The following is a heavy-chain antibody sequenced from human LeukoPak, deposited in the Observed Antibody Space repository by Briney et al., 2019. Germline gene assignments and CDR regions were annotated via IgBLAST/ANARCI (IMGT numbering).Heavy chain of an antibody. CDR1: GFTFSSCA. V-gene: IGHV3-23*01. CDR2: ISGSGGST. J-gene: IGHJ6*03. Sequence: GGSLRLSCAASGFTFSSCAMSWVRQAPGKGLEWVSAISGSGGSTYYADSVKGRFTISRDNSKNTLYLQMDSLRAEDTAVYYCAKSGRLEWLYDYYYMDVWGKGTTVTVSS. D-gene: IGHD3-3*01. CDR3: AKSGRLEWLYDYYYMDV.